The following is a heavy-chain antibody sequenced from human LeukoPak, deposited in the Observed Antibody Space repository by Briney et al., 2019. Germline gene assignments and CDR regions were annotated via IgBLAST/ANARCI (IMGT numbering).Heavy chain of an antibody. V-gene: IGHV1-2*04. D-gene: IGHD1-14*01. CDR3: ARALLGDGAADLWGQGTLVTVSSGMDV. J-gene: IGHJ6*02. CDR1: GYSFTDYF. CDR2: INPNSGGT. Sequence: ASVKVSCKASGYSFTDYFIHCVRRAPGQGLGGMGWINPNSGGTNYAQQFQGWVTMTRDTSINTVYMELNWLRSDDTAVYYCARALLGDGAADLWGQGTLVTVSSGMDVWGQGTTVTVSS.